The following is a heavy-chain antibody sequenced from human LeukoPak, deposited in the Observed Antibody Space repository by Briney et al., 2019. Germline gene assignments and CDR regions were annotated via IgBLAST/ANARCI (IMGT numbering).Heavy chain of an antibody. CDR3: ARVGSNYDYFDY. CDR1: GGSISIYY. V-gene: IGHV4-59*01. CDR2: IYNSGST. Sequence: SETLSLTCTVSGGSISIYYWTWVRQPPGKGLEWIGYIYNSGSTNYNPSLKSRVTISVDTSKNQFSLKLTSVTAADTAVYYCARVGSNYDYFDYWGQGTLVTVSS. J-gene: IGHJ4*02. D-gene: IGHD4-11*01.